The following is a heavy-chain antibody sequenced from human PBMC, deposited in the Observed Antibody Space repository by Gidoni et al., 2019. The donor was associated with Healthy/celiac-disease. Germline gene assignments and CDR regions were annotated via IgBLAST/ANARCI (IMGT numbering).Heavy chain of an antibody. Sequence: EVQLVESGGGLVQPGRSLRLSCAASGFTFDDYAMHWGRQAPGKGLEWVSGISWNSGSIGYADSVKGRFTISRDNAKNSLYLQMNSLRAEDTALYYCAKDPHVMSFDYYFDYWGQGTLVTVSS. V-gene: IGHV3-9*01. J-gene: IGHJ4*02. CDR2: ISWNSGSI. D-gene: IGHD2-8*01. CDR1: GFTFDDYA. CDR3: AKDPHVMSFDYYFDY.